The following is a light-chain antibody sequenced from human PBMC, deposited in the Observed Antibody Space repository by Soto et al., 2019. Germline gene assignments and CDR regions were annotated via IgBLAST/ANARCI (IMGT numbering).Light chain of an antibody. V-gene: IGLV2-8*01. Sequence: QSALTQPRSVSGSPGQSVTISCTGTSSDVGGYDYVSWYQQYPGKAPKLLIYEVSKRPSGVPDRFSGSKTGNKASLTVSGLQADDEADYYCTSYAGDNNYLFGTGPKVTV. CDR3: TSYAGDNNYL. J-gene: IGLJ1*01. CDR2: EVS. CDR1: SSDVGGYDY.